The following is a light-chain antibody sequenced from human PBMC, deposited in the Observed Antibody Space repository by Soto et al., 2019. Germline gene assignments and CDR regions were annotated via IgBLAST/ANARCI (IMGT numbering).Light chain of an antibody. J-gene: IGKJ1*01. CDR1: QGIYTY. Sequence: DIQLTQSPSFLSASVGDRVTITCRASQGIYTYLAWYQQKPGKDPQLLIYAASTFQSGVPSRFSGSGSGTEFTLTISSLQPEDFATYYCQHFNSYPWTFGQGTKVEIK. CDR3: QHFNSYPWT. CDR2: AAS. V-gene: IGKV1-9*01.